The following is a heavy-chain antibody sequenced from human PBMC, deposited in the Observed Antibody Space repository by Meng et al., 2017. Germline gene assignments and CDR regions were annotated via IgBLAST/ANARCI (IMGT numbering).Heavy chain of an antibody. CDR2: INPNSGGT. D-gene: IGHD5-12*01. Sequence: QVQLVASGAEEKKPGASVKVSCKASGYTFTGYYMHWVRQAPGQGLEWMGWINPNSGGTNYAQKFQGRVTMTRDTSISTAYMELSRLRSDDTAVYYCAREDSGYVRDFDYWGQGTLVTVSS. CDR3: AREDSGYVRDFDY. V-gene: IGHV1-2*02. CDR1: GYTFTGYY. J-gene: IGHJ4*02.